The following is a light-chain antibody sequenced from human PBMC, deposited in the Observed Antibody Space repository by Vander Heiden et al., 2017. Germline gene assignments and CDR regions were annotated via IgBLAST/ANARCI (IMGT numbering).Light chain of an antibody. CDR3: SSYTSSSTLGV. CDR1: SSDVGGYNY. J-gene: IGLJ2*01. V-gene: IGLV2-14*01. Sequence: SSLPLPSSVSPSPPPSITRTCTGTSSDVGGYNYVSWYQQHPGKAPKLMIYEVSNRPSGVSNRFSGSKSGNTASLTISGLQAEDEADYYCSSYTSSSTLGVFGGGTKLTVL. CDR2: EVS.